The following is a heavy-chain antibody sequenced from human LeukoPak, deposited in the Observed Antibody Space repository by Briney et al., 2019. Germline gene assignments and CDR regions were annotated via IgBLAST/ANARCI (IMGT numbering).Heavy chain of an antibody. J-gene: IGHJ4*02. D-gene: IGHD6-19*01. CDR2: ISAYNGNT. CDR1: GYTFTSYG. CDR3: ARVIAVAGHLDY. Sequence: ASVKVSCRASGYTFTSYGISWVRQAPGQGLEWMGWISAYNGNTNYAQKLQGRVTMTTDTSTSTAYMELRSLRSDDTAVYYCARVIAVAGHLDYWGQGTLVTVSS. V-gene: IGHV1-18*01.